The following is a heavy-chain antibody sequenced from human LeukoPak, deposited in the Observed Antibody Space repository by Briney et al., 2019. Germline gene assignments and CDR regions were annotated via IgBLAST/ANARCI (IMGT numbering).Heavy chain of an antibody. D-gene: IGHD3-9*01. Sequence: GGSLRLSCAASGFTFSSYEMNWVRQAPGKGLEWVSYISSSGSTIYYADSVKGRFTISRDNAKNSLYLQMNSLRAEDTAVYYCARAYDMRPDYWGQGTLVTVSS. CDR1: GFTFSSYE. CDR3: ARAYDMRPDY. V-gene: IGHV3-48*03. J-gene: IGHJ4*02. CDR2: ISSSGSTI.